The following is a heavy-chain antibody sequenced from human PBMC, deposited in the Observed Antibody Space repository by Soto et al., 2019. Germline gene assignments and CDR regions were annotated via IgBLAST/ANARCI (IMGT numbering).Heavy chain of an antibody. CDR3: ARSITWAPNYYYYALDV. V-gene: IGHV3-30*03. Sequence: QVQLVESGGGVVQPGRSLRLSFAASGFIFSSYGMHWVRQAPGKGLEWVAVISYDENNKHYADSVKGRFTISRDNSKNTLYLQMNSLRVEDTAVYYCARSITWAPNYYYYALDVWGQGTKVTVSS. CDR2: ISYDENNK. J-gene: IGHJ6*02. D-gene: IGHD1-20*01. CDR1: GFIFSSYG.